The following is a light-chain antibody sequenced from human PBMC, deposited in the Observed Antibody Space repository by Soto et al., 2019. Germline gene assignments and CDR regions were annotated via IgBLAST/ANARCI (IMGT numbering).Light chain of an antibody. CDR2: GAS. CDR3: QQTYTTPEIT. V-gene: IGKV1-39*01. J-gene: IGKJ5*01. CDR1: QSISIS. Sequence: DIQMTQSPCALSSSVGDRVTITCRASQSISISLNWYQLKPGKAPNLLMYGASYLKSGVPTRFSGSGSGTDFTLTISSRQAEDFATYYCQQTYTTPEITFGQGTRLEIK.